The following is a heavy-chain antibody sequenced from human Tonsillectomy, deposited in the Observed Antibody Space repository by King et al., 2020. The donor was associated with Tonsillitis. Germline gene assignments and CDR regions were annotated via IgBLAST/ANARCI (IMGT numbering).Heavy chain of an antibody. CDR2: IIPISGTP. CDR3: ATLKYYESGDRYVDY. Sequence: QVQLVQSGAEMKKPGSSVKVSCKASGGAFSNHAFTWVRQAPGQGLEWVGGIIPISGTPRYAQKFQGRVTITADESTSTAYMELRSLLAEDTAMYYCATLKYYESGDRYVDYWGLGTLVTVSS. J-gene: IGHJ4*02. D-gene: IGHD3-16*01. V-gene: IGHV1-69*01. CDR1: GGAFSNHA.